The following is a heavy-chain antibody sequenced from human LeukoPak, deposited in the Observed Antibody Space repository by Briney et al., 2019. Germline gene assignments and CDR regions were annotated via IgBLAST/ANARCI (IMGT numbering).Heavy chain of an antibody. CDR3: AREISGGCDYQWAKAFDI. D-gene: IGHD4-17*01. CDR1: GYTFTGYY. V-gene: IGHV1-2*02. Sequence: ASVKVSCKASGYTFTGYYMHWVRQAPGQGLEWMGWINPNSGGTNYAQKFQGRVTMTRDTSISTAYMELSRLRSDDTAVYYCAREISGGCDYQWAKAFDIWGQGTMVTVSS. J-gene: IGHJ3*02. CDR2: INPNSGGT.